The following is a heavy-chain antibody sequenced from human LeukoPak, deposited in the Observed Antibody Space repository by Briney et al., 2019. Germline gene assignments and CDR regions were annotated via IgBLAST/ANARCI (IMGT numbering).Heavy chain of an antibody. V-gene: IGHV4-61*01. CDR3: AREGGPYRPLDY. CDR1: GGSVSSGSCY. CDR2: IYYSGTT. J-gene: IGHJ4*02. Sequence: PSETLSLTCTVSGGSVSSGSCYWSWIRQPPGKGLEWIGYIYYSGTTNYYPSLKSRVTIALDTSKNQFSLKLNSVTAADTAVYYCAREGGPYRPLDYSGQGTLVTVSS.